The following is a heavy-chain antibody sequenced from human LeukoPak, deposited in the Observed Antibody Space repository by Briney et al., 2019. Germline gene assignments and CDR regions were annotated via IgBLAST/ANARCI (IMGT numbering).Heavy chain of an antibody. CDR3: ARVKGGLMGYSGYTAGAGEPANYYYNGLDV. CDR1: GFTFSSYV. CDR2: IWYDGTNK. Sequence: PGGSLRLSCAASGFTFSSYVIHWVRQAPGKGLEWVAMIWYDGTNKFYVDSVKGRFTISRDNSKNTLYLQMNSLRAEDTAVYYCARVKGGLMGYSGYTAGAGEPANYYYNGLDVWGQGTTVTVSS. J-gene: IGHJ6*02. V-gene: IGHV3-33*01. D-gene: IGHD5-12*01.